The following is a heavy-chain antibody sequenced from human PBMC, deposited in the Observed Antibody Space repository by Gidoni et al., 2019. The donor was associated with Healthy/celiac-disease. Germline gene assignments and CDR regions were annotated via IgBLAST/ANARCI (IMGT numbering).Heavy chain of an antibody. D-gene: IGHD3-3*01. CDR3: AREVTIFGVVIFDAFDI. CDR1: GYSISSGYY. J-gene: IGHJ3*02. CDR2: IYHSGST. Sequence: QVQLQESGPGLVKPSETLSLTCAVSGYSISSGYYWGWIRQPPGKGLEWIGSIYHSGSTYYNPSLKSRVTISVDTSKNQFSLKLSSVTAADTAVYYCAREVTIFGVVIFDAFDIWGQGTMVTVSS. V-gene: IGHV4-38-2*02.